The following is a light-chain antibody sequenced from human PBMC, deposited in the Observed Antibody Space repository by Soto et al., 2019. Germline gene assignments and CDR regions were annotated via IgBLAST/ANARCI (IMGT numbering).Light chain of an antibody. V-gene: IGKV3-11*01. CDR3: QQRSNWPPT. CDR1: QSVSSY. Sequence: EIVLTQSPATLSLSPGERATLSCRASQSVSSYLAWYQQKPGQAPRLLIYDASTRATGIPARFSGSGSGTDFTLTITILEPEDFAVYYCQQRSNWPPTFGQGTKVEI. J-gene: IGKJ1*01. CDR2: DAS.